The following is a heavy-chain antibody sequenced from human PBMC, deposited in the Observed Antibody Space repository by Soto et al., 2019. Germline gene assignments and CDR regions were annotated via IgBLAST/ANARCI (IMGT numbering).Heavy chain of an antibody. V-gene: IGHV1-2*02. CDR2: INPNSGGT. J-gene: IGHJ4*02. CDR1: GYTFTGYY. CDR3: ARDEADC. Sequence: SAAKVSCKASGYTFTGYYIHWVRQVPVQGLEWMGWINPNSGGTNYAQKFQGRVTMTRDTSINTAYMELIRLTSDDTAVYYCARDEADCWGQGTLVTVSS.